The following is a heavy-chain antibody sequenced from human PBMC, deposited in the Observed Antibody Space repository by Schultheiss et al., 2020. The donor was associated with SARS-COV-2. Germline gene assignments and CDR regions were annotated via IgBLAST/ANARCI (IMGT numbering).Heavy chain of an antibody. V-gene: IGHV3-23*01. D-gene: IGHD5-18*01. Sequence: GGSLRLSCAASGFTFSSYAMSWVRQAPGKGLEWVSAISGSGGSTYYADSVKGRFTISRDNSKNTLYLQMNSLRAEDTAVYYCASRNELWFTAYYFDYWGQGTLVIVSS. CDR2: ISGSGGST. CDR1: GFTFSSYA. CDR3: ASRNELWFTAYYFDY. J-gene: IGHJ4*02.